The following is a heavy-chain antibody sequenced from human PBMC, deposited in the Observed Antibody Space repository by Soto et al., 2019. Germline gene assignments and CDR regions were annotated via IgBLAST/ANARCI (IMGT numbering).Heavy chain of an antibody. CDR2: ISGSGGST. CDR3: AKDPNPDYGDYEIPYYFDY. D-gene: IGHD4-17*01. V-gene: IGHV3-23*01. J-gene: IGHJ4*02. CDR1: GFTFSSYA. Sequence: GGSLRLSCAASGFTFSSYAMSWVRQAPGKGLEWVSAISGSGGSTYYADSVKGRFTISRDNSKNTLYLQMNSLRAEDTAVYYCAKDPNPDYGDYEIPYYFDYWGQGTLVTVSS.